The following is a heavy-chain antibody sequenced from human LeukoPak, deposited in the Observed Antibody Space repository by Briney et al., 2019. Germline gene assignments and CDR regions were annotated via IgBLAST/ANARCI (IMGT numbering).Heavy chain of an antibody. V-gene: IGHV4-39*07. CDR2: INHSGST. J-gene: IGHJ5*02. CDR3: ARNYYDSSGGFDP. Sequence: SETLSLTCTVSGGSVSSGSYYWSWIRQPPGKGLEWIGEINHSGSTNYNTSLKSRVTISVDTSKNQFSLMLSSVTAADTAVYYCARNYYDSSGGFDPWGQGTLVTVSS. D-gene: IGHD3-22*01. CDR1: GGSVSSGSYY.